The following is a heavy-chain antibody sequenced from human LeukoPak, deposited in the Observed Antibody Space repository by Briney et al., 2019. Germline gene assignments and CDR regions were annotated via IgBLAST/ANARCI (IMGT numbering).Heavy chain of an antibody. CDR3: ARGNHSGRFFYFDY. Sequence: PGGSLRLSCAASGFTFSSYAMHWVRQAPGKGLEWVAVISYDGSNKYYADSVKGRFTISRDNSKNTLYLQMNSLRAEDTAVYYCARGNHSGRFFYFDYWGQGTLVTVSS. J-gene: IGHJ4*02. CDR2: ISYDGSNK. CDR1: GFTFSSYA. D-gene: IGHD5-12*01. V-gene: IGHV3-30*04.